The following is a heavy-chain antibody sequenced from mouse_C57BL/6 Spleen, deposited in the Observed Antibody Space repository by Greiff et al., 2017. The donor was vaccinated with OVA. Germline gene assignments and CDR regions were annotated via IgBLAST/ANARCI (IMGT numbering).Heavy chain of an antibody. D-gene: IGHD4-1*01. J-gene: IGHJ4*01. Sequence: VQLQQSGPELVKPGASVKISCKASGYAFSSSWMNWVKQRPGKGLEWIGRIYPGDGDTNYNGKFKGKATLTADKSSSTAYMQLSSLTSEDSAVYFCARTGYYAMDYWGQGTSVTVSS. CDR1: GYAFSSSW. V-gene: IGHV1-82*01. CDR2: IYPGDGDT. CDR3: ARTGYYAMDY.